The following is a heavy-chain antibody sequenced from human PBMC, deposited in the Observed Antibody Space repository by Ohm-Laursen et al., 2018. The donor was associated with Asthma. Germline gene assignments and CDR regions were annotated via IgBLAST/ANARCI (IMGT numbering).Heavy chain of an antibody. CDR3: ARKFSSGWLFDF. D-gene: IGHD6-19*01. V-gene: IGHV3-64*04. Sequence: SLRLSCSASGFTFSSYAMHWVRQAPGKGLEYVSAISSNGGSTRYADSVRGRFTISRDNSKNTLYLQMNSLRAEDTAVYYCARKFSSGWLFDFWGQGTLVTVSS. CDR2: ISSNGGST. CDR1: GFTFSSYA. J-gene: IGHJ4*02.